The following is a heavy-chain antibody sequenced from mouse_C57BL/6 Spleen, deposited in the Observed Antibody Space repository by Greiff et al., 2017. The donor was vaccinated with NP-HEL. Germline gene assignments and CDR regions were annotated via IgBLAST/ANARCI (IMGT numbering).Heavy chain of an antibody. J-gene: IGHJ2*01. D-gene: IGHD2-3*01. CDR1: GYTFTSYW. CDR3: ARWDDGYYVDY. CDR2: IDPSDSYT. Sequence: QVHVKQPGAELVMPGASVKLSCKASGYTFTSYWMHWVKQRPGQGLEWIGEIDPSDSYTNYNQKFKGKSTLTVDKSSSTAYMQLSSLTSEDSAVYYCARWDDGYYVDYWGQGTTLTVSS. V-gene: IGHV1-69*01.